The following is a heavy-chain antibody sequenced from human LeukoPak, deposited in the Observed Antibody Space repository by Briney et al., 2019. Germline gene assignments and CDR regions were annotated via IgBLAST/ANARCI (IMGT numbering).Heavy chain of an antibody. D-gene: IGHD3-3*01. CDR2: FDPEDGET. CDR1: GYTLTELS. V-gene: IGHV1-24*01. CDR3: ATAPFLALEWLLFLY. J-gene: IGHJ4*02. Sequence: GASVKVSCKVSGYTLTELSMHWVRQAPGKGLEWMGGFDPEDGETIYAQKFQGRVTMTEDTSTDTAYMELSSLRSEDTAVYYCATAPFLALEWLLFLYWGQGTLVTVSS.